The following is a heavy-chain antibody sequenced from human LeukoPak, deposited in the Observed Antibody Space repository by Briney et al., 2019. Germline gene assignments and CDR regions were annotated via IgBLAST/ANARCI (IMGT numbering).Heavy chain of an antibody. J-gene: IGHJ6*03. CDR3: AKGVTTIFGAAGYMDV. Sequence: PGGSLRLSCAASGFTFSSYAMHWVRQAPGKGLEWVAVISYDGSNKYYADSVKGRFTISSDNSKNTLYLQMNSLRAEDTAVYYCAKGVTTIFGAAGYMDVWGKGTTVTVSS. CDR1: GFTFSSYA. V-gene: IGHV3-30-3*01. CDR2: ISYDGSNK. D-gene: IGHD3-3*01.